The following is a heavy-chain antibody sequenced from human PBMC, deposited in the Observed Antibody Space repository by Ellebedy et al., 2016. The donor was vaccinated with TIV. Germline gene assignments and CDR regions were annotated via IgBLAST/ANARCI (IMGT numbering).Heavy chain of an antibody. V-gene: IGHV3-74*01. Sequence: PGGSLRLSCAASGFTFTTYWMHWVREAPGKGLVWVSRINVDGSNTNYADSVKGRFTISRDNAKNMVYLQMNSLRAEDSAVYHCTRDLVGATSDFWGQGTLVTVSA. CDR1: GFTFTTYW. CDR2: INVDGSNT. D-gene: IGHD1-26*01. J-gene: IGHJ4*02. CDR3: TRDLVGATSDF.